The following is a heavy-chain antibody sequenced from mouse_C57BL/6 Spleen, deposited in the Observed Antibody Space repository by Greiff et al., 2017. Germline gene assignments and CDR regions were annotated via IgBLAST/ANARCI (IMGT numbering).Heavy chain of an antibody. J-gene: IGHJ2*01. V-gene: IGHV5-6*01. Sequence: EVKLMESGGDLVKPGGSLKLSCAASGFTFSSYGMSWVRQTPDKRLEWVATISSGGSYTYYPDSVKGRFTISRDNAKNTLYLQMSSLKSEDTAMYYCASLETGLFDYWGQGTTLTVSS. CDR3: ASLETGLFDY. CDR2: ISSGGSYT. CDR1: GFTFSSYG. D-gene: IGHD4-1*01.